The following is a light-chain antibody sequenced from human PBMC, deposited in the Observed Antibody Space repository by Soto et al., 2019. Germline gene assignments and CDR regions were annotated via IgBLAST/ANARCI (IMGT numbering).Light chain of an antibody. Sequence: QSALAQPASVSGSPGQSITISCTGAIGYVGTYSLVSWYQQHPGKAPKVVIYDGHKRPSGVPDRFSSSTSVNTASLTISGLQTDDEDDYYCCLYVGATTYVFGTGTKVTVL. CDR2: DGH. CDR1: IGYVGTYSL. V-gene: IGLV2-23*01. J-gene: IGLJ1*01. CDR3: CLYVGATTYV.